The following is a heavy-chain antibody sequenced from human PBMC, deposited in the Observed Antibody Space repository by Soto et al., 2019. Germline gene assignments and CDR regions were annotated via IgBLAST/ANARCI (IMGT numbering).Heavy chain of an antibody. CDR2: MNPNSGNT. Sequence: GASVKVSCKASGYTFTSYDINWVRQATGQGLEWMGWMNPNSGNTGYAQKFQGRVTMTRNTSISTAYMELSSLRSEDTAVYYCARALVVVVAATPHDAFDIWGQGTMVTVS. D-gene: IGHD2-15*01. CDR1: GYTFTSYD. V-gene: IGHV1-8*01. J-gene: IGHJ3*02. CDR3: ARALVVVVAATPHDAFDI.